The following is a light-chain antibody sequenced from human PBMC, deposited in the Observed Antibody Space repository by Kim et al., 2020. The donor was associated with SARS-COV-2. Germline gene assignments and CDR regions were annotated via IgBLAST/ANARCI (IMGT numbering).Light chain of an antibody. V-gene: IGKV1-6*01. CDR1: QGIRND. J-gene: IGKJ2*01. Sequence: CTYVGDTVTITCRASQGIRNDLGWYQQKPGKAPKLLIYSASSLQSGVPSRFSGSGSGTDFTLTISSLQPEDFATYYCLQDYNYPYTFGQGTKLEI. CDR2: SAS. CDR3: LQDYNYPYT.